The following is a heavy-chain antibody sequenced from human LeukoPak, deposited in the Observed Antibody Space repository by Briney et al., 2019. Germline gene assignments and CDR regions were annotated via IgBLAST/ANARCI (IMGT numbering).Heavy chain of an antibody. CDR3: ARALWFGEPNDAFNI. J-gene: IGHJ3*02. D-gene: IGHD3-10*01. V-gene: IGHV1-2*02. CDR2: INPNSGGT. CDR1: GYTFTGYY. Sequence: ASVKVSCKASGYTFTGYYMHWVRQAPGQGREWMGWINPNSGGTNYAQKFQGRVTMTRDTSISTAYMELSRLRSDDTAVYYCARALWFGEPNDAFNIWGQETMVTVAS.